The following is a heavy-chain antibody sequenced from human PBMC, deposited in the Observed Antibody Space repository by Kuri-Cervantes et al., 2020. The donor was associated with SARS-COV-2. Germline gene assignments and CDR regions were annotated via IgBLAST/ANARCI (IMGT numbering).Heavy chain of an antibody. V-gene: IGHV1-46*01. CDR1: GYTFTSYD. CDR3: ARELGDEGYYDFWSGTKYYYYYLDV. CDR2: INPNGGRT. J-gene: IGHJ6*03. D-gene: IGHD3-3*01. Sequence: ASVKVSCKASGYTFTSYDIRWVRQAPGQGLEWMGIINPNGGRTSYAQKFQGRVTMTRDTSTSTAYMELSSLRSEDTAVYYCARELGDEGYYDFWSGTKYYYYYLDVWGKGTPVTVSS.